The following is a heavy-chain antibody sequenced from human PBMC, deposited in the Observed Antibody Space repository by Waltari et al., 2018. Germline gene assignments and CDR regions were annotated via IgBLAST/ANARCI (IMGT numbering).Heavy chain of an antibody. CDR1: GFSLSTSGVG. Sequence: QITLKESGPTLVNPTQTLTLTCTFSGFSLSTSGVGVGWIRQPPGKALEWLALIYWNDDKRYSPSLKSRLTITKDTSKNQVVLTMTNMDPVDTATYYCAHRLIVHMAAAGEDWFDPWGQGTLVTVSS. D-gene: IGHD6-13*01. J-gene: IGHJ5*02. CDR3: AHRLIVHMAAAGEDWFDP. CDR2: IYWNDDK. V-gene: IGHV2-5*01.